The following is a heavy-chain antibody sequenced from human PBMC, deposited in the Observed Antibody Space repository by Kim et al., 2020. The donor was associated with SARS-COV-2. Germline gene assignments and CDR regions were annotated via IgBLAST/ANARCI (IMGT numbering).Heavy chain of an antibody. CDR3: ARGPPLSH. CDR1: GYNFTTHT. V-gene: IGHV7-4-1*02. CDR2: INTNTGTP. J-gene: IGHJ4*02. Sequence: ASVKVSCKAYGYNFTTHTISWVRQAPGQGLEWLGGINTNTGTPTNAQDFTGRLVFSMDTSVSTAYLQITNLEVDDSGLYYCARGPPLSHWGQGSLVTVSS.